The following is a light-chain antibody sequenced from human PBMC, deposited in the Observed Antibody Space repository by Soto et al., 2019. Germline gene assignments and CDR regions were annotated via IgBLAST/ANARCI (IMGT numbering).Light chain of an antibody. CDR2: GAS. CDR3: QQYNNWLST. Sequence: EIVMTQSPATLSVSPGERATLSCRASQSVSSNLAWYQQKPGQAPRLLIYGASTRATGIPARLSGSGSGTEFTLTISSLQSEDFAVYYGQQYNNWLSTFGGGTKVEIK. CDR1: QSVSSN. V-gene: IGKV3-15*01. J-gene: IGKJ4*01.